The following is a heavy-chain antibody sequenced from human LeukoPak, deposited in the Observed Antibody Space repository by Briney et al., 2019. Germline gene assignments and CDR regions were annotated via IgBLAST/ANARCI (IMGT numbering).Heavy chain of an antibody. CDR3: ARDLQYYYDSSVPEAFDI. D-gene: IGHD3-22*01. J-gene: IGHJ3*02. CDR1: GFTFSSYS. V-gene: IGHV3-21*01. Sequence: GGSLRLSCAASGFTFSSYSMNWVRQAPGKGLEWVSSISSSSSYIYYADSVKGRFTISRDNAKNSLYLQMNSLRAEDTAVYYCARDLQYYYDSSVPEAFDIWGQGTMVTVSS. CDR2: ISSSSSYI.